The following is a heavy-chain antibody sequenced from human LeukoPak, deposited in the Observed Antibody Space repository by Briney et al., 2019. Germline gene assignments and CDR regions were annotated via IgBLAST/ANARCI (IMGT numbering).Heavy chain of an antibody. V-gene: IGHV3-11*04. CDR1: GFTFRTYY. Sequence: GGSLRLSCAASGFTFRTYYMSWIRQAPGRGLEWVSFIIGSGSNTYYADSVKGRFAISRDNARNSLYLQMNSLRAEDTGVYYCARLGSSWDFFDFWGQGTLVTVS. CDR3: ARLGSSWDFFDF. CDR2: IIGSGSNT. J-gene: IGHJ4*02. D-gene: IGHD6-13*01.